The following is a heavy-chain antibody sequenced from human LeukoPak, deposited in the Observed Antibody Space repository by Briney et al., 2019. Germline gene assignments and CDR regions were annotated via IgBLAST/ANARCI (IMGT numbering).Heavy chain of an antibody. D-gene: IGHD2-15*01. Sequence: SGPTLVNPTQTLTLTCTFSGFSLSTSGVGVGWIRQPPGKALEWLALIYWNDDKRYSPSLKSRLTITKDTSKNQVVLTMTNMDPVDTATYYCAQERYCSGGSCYSSGWFDPWGQGTLVTVSS. V-gene: IGHV2-5*01. CDR2: IYWNDDK. J-gene: IGHJ5*02. CDR3: AQERYCSGGSCYSSGWFDP. CDR1: GFSLSTSGVG.